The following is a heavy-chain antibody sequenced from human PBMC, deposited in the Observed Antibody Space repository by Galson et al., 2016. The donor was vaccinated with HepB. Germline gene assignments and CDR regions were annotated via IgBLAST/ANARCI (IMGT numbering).Heavy chain of an antibody. Sequence: FTFSSYWMSWVRQAPGKRLECVANIKQDGSEQYYVDSVKGRFTISRDNAKKSLYLQMNSLRAEDTAVYYCARDNWDDAGCSVDHWGQGTLVTVSS. CDR3: ARDNWDDAGCSVDH. CDR1: FTFSSYW. V-gene: IGHV3-7*01. D-gene: IGHD1-20*01. CDR2: IKQDGSEQ. J-gene: IGHJ4*02.